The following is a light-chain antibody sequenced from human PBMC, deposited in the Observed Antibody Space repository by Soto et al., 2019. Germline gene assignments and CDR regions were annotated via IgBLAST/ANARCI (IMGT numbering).Light chain of an antibody. V-gene: IGLV3-27*01. CDR1: ILTKKY. CDR2: KDS. CDR3: YSVADNNLGV. Sequence: SYELTQPSSVSVSPGQTARITCSGDILTKKYARWFQQKPGQAPVLVIYKDSERPSGIPERFSGSTSGTTVTLTISGAQVEDEADYYCYSVADNNLGVFGTGTKVTVL. J-gene: IGLJ1*01.